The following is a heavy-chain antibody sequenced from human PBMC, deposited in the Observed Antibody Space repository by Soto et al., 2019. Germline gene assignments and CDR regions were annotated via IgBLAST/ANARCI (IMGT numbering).Heavy chain of an antibody. CDR1: GVTFSTYD. CDR3: AYRTGFDY. D-gene: IGHD3-16*02. Sequence: GGSLRLCCAASGVTFSTYDMSWVRQAPWKGLEWVSTIAASGRNADYADSVKGRFTVSRDNSKSMLYLQMNSLIAEDTAVYYCAYRTGFDYWGQGALVTVSS. CDR2: IAASGRNA. V-gene: IGHV3-23*01. J-gene: IGHJ4*02.